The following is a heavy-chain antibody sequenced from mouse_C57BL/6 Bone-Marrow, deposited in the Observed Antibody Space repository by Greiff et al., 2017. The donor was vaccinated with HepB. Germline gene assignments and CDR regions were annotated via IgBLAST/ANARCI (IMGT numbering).Heavy chain of an antibody. J-gene: IGHJ3*01. V-gene: IGHV1-64*01. CDR1: GYTFTSYW. CDR2: IHPNSGST. Sequence: QVQLQQPGAELVKPGASVKLSCKASGYTFTSYWMHWVKQRPGQGLGWIGMIHPNSGSTNYNEKFKSKATLTVDKSSSTAYMQLSSLTSEDSAVYYCARRDYSNWFAYWGQGTLVTVSA. D-gene: IGHD2-5*01. CDR3: ARRDYSNWFAY.